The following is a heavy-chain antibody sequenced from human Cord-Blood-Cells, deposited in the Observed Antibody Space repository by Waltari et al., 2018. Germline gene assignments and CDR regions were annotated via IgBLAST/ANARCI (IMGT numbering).Heavy chain of an antibody. J-gene: IGHJ4*02. D-gene: IGHD5-18*01. Sequence: QLQLQESGPGLVKPSETLSLTCTVSGGSISSSSYYWGWIRQPPGKGLEWIGGIYYSGSTYYNPALKSRVTISVDTSKNQFSLKLSSVTAADTAVYYCARAGYSYGYFDYWGQGTLVTVSS. V-gene: IGHV4-39*01. CDR2: IYYSGST. CDR1: GGSISSSSYY. CDR3: ARAGYSYGYFDY.